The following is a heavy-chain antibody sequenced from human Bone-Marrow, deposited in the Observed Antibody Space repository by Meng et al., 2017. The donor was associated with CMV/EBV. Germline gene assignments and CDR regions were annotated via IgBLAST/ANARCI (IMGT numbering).Heavy chain of an antibody. J-gene: IGHJ5*02. Sequence: GESLKISCAASGFGFSNYAMHWVRQAPGKGLEWVATISYDGSNKYYADSVKGRFTISRDNSKNTLYLQMNSLRAEDTAVDYCATLAGLRFLEWLLNSEPGDNHWGQGTLVTVS. CDR3: ATLAGLRFLEWLLNSEPGDNH. CDR1: GFGFSNYA. D-gene: IGHD3-3*01. V-gene: IGHV3-30*04. CDR2: ISYDGSNK.